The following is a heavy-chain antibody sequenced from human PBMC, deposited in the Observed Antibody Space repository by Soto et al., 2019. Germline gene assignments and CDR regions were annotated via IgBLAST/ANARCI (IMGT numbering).Heavy chain of an antibody. J-gene: IGHJ4*02. Sequence: GGSLRLSCAASGFTFSSYAMSWVRQAPGKGLEWVSAISGSGGSTYYADSVKGRFTISRDNSKNTLYLQMNSLRAEYTAVYYCSKGAPETYYYDSSGYYFDYWGQGTLVTVSS. D-gene: IGHD3-22*01. CDR3: SKGAPETYYYDSSGYYFDY. CDR2: ISGSGGST. CDR1: GFTFSSYA. V-gene: IGHV3-23*01.